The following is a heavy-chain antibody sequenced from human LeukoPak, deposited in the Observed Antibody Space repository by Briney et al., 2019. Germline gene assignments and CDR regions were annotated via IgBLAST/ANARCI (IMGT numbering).Heavy chain of an antibody. V-gene: IGHV3-21*01. CDR3: ARGTEMATMGSWFDP. D-gene: IGHD5-24*01. J-gene: IGHJ5*02. CDR1: GFTFTSYG. CDR2: ISSSSSYI. Sequence: GGSLRLSCAASGFTFTSYGMTWVRQAQGKGLEWVSSISSSSSYIYYADSVKGRFTISRDNAETSLYLQMNSLRAEDTAVYYCARGTEMATMGSWFDPWGQGTLVTVSS.